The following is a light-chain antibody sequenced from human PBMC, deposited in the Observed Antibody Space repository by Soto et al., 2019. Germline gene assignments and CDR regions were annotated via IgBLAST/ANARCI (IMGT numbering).Light chain of an antibody. V-gene: IGKV3-11*01. Sequence: EIVLSQSPATLSLSPGERATLSCRASQSVSRYLACYQQQTGQTPSLLIYHASNRSTGMAARLSGSGSGTDFTITISSLEPEDFAIYYCQHHSNWLWTFGQGTKVDIK. CDR1: QSVSRY. J-gene: IGKJ1*01. CDR2: HAS. CDR3: QHHSNWLWT.